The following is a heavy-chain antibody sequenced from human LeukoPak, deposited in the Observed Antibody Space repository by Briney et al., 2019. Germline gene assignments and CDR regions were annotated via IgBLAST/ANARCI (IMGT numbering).Heavy chain of an antibody. CDR1: GFTFDDYA. Sequence: GRSLRLSCAASGFTFDDYAMHWVRQAPGKGLEWVSGISWNSGSIGYADSVKGRFTISRDNAKNSLYLQMNSLRAEDTALYYCAKDLSASELLWFRELIDYYYGMDVWGQGTTVTVSS. V-gene: IGHV3-9*01. CDR3: AKDLSASELLWFRELIDYYYGMDV. CDR2: ISWNSGSI. J-gene: IGHJ6*02. D-gene: IGHD3-10*01.